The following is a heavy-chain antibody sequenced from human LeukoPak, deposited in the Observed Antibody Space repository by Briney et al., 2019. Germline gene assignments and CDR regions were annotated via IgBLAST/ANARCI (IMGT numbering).Heavy chain of an antibody. J-gene: IGHJ5*02. Sequence: GGSWGSSVQPLGSPLVTNGWNWAGKVQGRGLFWSPRFSRDGTSTSYADSVKGRFTVSRDNAKNTLYLQMNSLRAEDTAVYYCVRAPSGGWDGWFDPWGQGTLVTVSS. D-gene: IGHD2-15*01. CDR3: VRAPSGGWDGWFDP. V-gene: IGHV3-74*01. CDR2: FSRDGTST. CDR1: GSPLVTNG.